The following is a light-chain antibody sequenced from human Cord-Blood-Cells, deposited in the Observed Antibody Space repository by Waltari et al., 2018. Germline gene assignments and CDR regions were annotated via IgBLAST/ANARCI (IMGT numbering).Light chain of an antibody. Sequence: QSALTQPASVSGSPGQSITISCTGTSSDVGGYNYVSWYQQHPGKAPKPMIYDVSNRPAVVSNRVSGSKSGNTASLTISGLQAEDEADYYCSSYTSSSTLVFGGGTKLTVL. V-gene: IGLV2-14*03. J-gene: IGLJ3*02. CDR3: SSYTSSSTLV. CDR1: SSDVGGYNY. CDR2: DVS.